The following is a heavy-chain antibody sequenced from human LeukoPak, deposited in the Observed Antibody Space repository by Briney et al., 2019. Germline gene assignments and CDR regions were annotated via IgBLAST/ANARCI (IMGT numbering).Heavy chain of an antibody. V-gene: IGHV4-59*01. CDR2: IYYSGSA. D-gene: IGHD5/OR15-5a*01. CDR1: GGSISSYY. Sequence: PSETLSLTCTVSGGSISSYYWSWIRQPPGKGLEWIGYIYYSGSANYNPSLKSRVTISVDTSKNQFSLKLSSVPAADTAVYYCARVFYDNIDYWGQGTLVTVSS. CDR3: ARVFYDNIDY. J-gene: IGHJ4*02.